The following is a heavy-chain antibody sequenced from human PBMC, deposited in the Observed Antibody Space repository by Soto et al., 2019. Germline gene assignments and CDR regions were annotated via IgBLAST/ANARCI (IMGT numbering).Heavy chain of an antibody. V-gene: IGHV1-69*08. J-gene: IGHJ4*01. D-gene: IGHD2-2*01. CDR3: ARDNEYWSYTSCPDFDY. CDR2: AIPNHGVT. Sequence: QVQLVQSGAEVKKPGSSVKVFCNASGGTLTSYTFSWVRQAPGQGLEWMGRAIPNHGVTNYATKFQGRLMIVVNITPSTAYMELNSLIDEETAVYYCARDNEYWSYTSCPDFDYWGHRTRFTFS. CDR1: GGTLTSYT.